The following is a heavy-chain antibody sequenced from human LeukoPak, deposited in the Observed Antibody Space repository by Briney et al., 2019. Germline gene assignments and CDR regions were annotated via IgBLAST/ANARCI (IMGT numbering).Heavy chain of an antibody. CDR2: INAGNGNT. CDR1: GYTFTSYA. Sequence: ASVKVSCKASGYTFTSYAMYWVRQAPGQRLEWMGWINAGNGNTKYSQKFQGRVTMTTDTSTSTAYMELRSLRSDDTAVYYCAREEQFYYMDVWGKGTTVTVSS. CDR3: AREEQFYYMDV. J-gene: IGHJ6*03. D-gene: IGHD1/OR15-1a*01. V-gene: IGHV1-3*01.